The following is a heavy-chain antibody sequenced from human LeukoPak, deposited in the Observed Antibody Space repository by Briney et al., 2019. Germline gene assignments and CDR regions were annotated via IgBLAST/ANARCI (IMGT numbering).Heavy chain of an antibody. J-gene: IGHJ5*02. CDR2: ISAYNGNT. D-gene: IGHD6-13*01. CDR1: GYTSTSYG. CDR3: ARVCRIAAAGTGVRWFDP. V-gene: IGHV1-18*01. Sequence: GASVKVSCKASGYTSTSYGISWVRQAPGQGLEWMGWISAYNGNTNYAQKLQGRVTMTTDTSTSTAYMELRSLRSDDTAVYYCARVCRIAAAGTGVRWFDPWGQGTLVTVSS.